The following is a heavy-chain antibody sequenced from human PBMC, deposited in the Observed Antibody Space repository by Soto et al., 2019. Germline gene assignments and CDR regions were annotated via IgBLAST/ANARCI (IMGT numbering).Heavy chain of an antibody. CDR3: ATTVTTILYFDY. Sequence: SESRSLTCTFSGGSISSSSYYWGWVRQPPGKGLEWIGSIYYSGSTYYNPSLKSRVTVSGDTSKNQFSLKLSSVTAADTAVYYCATTVTTILYFDYWGQG. CDR1: GGSISSSSYY. D-gene: IGHD4-17*01. V-gene: IGHV4-39*01. J-gene: IGHJ4*02. CDR2: IYYSGST.